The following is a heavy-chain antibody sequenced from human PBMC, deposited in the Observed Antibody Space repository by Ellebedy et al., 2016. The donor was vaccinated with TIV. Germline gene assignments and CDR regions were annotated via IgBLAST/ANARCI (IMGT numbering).Heavy chain of an antibody. Sequence: MPSETLSLTCTVSGGSISSSIYYWGWIRQPPGKGLEWIGSIYYSGSTYYNPSLKSRVTISVDTSKNQFSLKLSSVTAADTAVYYCARGRSRVGGYALPFAFDYWGQGTLVTASS. CDR1: GGSISSSIYY. CDR3: ARGRSRVGGYALPFAFDY. V-gene: IGHV4-39*07. J-gene: IGHJ4*02. CDR2: IYYSGST. D-gene: IGHD5-12*01.